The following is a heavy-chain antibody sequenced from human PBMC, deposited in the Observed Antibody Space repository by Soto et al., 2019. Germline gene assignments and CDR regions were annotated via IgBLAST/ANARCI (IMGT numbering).Heavy chain of an antibody. CDR2: MNPNSGNT. CDR1: GYTFTIYD. V-gene: IGHV1-8*01. Sequence: XPEKMSCKASGYTFTIYDMNWGRLATGQGLEWMGWMNPNSGNTGYAQKFQGRVTMTRNTAISTAYMELSSLRSEYTAVYYCARGGSYDFWSGTMEYYFDYWGQGNLVTVSS. J-gene: IGHJ4*02. CDR3: ARGGSYDFWSGTMEYYFDY. D-gene: IGHD3-3*01.